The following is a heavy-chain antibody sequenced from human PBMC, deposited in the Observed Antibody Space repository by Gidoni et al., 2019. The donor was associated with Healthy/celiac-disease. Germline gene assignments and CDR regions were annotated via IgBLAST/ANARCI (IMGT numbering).Heavy chain of an antibody. Sequence: EVQLLESGGGLVQPGGSLRLSCAASGFTFSSYAMSWVRQAPGKGLEWVSAISGSGGSTYYADSVKGRFTISRDNSKNTLYLQMNSLRAEDTAVYYCARVYYYYYYMDVWGKGTTVTVSS. CDR1: GFTFSSYA. J-gene: IGHJ6*03. CDR2: ISGSGGST. V-gene: IGHV3-23*01. CDR3: ARVYYYYYYMDV.